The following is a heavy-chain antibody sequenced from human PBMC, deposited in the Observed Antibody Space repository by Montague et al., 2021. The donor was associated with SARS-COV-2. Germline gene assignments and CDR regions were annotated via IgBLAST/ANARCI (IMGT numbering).Heavy chain of an antibody. D-gene: IGHD2-2*01. CDR3: ARLKAPYCSSTSCYSASWFDP. Sequence: SETLSLTCTVSGGSISSSSYYWGWIRQPPGKGLEWIGSIYYSGSTYYNPSLKSRVTIFVDTSKNQFSLKLSSVTAAATAVYYCARLKAPYCSSTSCYSASWFDPWGQGTLVTVSS. CDR1: GGSISSSSYY. V-gene: IGHV4-39*01. J-gene: IGHJ5*02. CDR2: IYYSGST.